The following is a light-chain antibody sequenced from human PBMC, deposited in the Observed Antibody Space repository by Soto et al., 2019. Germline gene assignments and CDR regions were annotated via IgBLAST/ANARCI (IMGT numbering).Light chain of an antibody. CDR2: EVV. CDR3: SSYGGDNNVV. J-gene: IGLJ2*01. V-gene: IGLV2-8*01. Sequence: QSVLTQPPSASGSPGQSVTISCTGTSSDVGGYNYVSWYQQHPGAAPKLMIYEVVKRPSGVPDRFSGSKSGNTASLTVSGLQDEDESDYYCSSYGGDNNVVFGGGTKVTVL. CDR1: SSDVGGYNY.